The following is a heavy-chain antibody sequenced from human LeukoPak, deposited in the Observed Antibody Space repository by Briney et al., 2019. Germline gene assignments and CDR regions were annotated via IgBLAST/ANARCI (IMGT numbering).Heavy chain of an antibody. V-gene: IGHV1-24*01. Sequence: ASVKVSCKVSGYTLTELSMHWVRQAPGKGLEWMGGFDPEDGETIYAQKFQGRVTMTEDTSTDTAYMELSSLRSEDTAVYYCATSELRGGYNWNYLFDYWGQGTLVTVSS. CDR1: GYTLTELS. CDR2: FDPEDGET. J-gene: IGHJ4*02. CDR3: ATSELRGGYNWNYLFDY. D-gene: IGHD1-7*01.